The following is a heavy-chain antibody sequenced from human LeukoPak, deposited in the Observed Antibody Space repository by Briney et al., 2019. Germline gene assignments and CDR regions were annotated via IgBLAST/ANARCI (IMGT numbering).Heavy chain of an antibody. D-gene: IGHD5-18*01. CDR1: GFTFSSFA. CDR3: AKRVDTAMVFDY. J-gene: IGHJ4*02. V-gene: IGHV3-23*01. Sequence: PGGSLRLSCAASGFTFSSFAMTWVRQAPGKGLEWVSAISGGGGNTYYADSVKGRFTISRDNSKNTLYLQMNSLRAEDTAVYYCAKRVDTAMVFDYWGQGTLVTVSS. CDR2: ISGGGGNT.